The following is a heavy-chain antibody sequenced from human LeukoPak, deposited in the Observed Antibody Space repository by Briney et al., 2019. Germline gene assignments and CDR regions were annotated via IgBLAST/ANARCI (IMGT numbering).Heavy chain of an antibody. J-gene: IGHJ2*01. CDR1: GFTFSSYS. Sequence: PGGSLRLSCAASGFTFSSYSMNWVRQAPGKGLEWVSYISSSSSTIYYADSVKGRFTISRDNAKNSLYLQMNSLRAEDAAVYYCARDRRRGSSTHWYFDLWGRGTLVTVSS. D-gene: IGHD1-26*01. V-gene: IGHV3-48*04. CDR3: ARDRRRGSSTHWYFDL. CDR2: ISSSSSTI.